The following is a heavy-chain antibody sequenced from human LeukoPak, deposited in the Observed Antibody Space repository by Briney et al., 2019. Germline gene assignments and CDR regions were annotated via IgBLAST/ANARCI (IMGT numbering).Heavy chain of an antibody. V-gene: IGHV3-23*01. D-gene: IGHD1-26*01. CDR1: GFTFSSYA. CDR2: ISGSSDST. J-gene: IGHJ4*02. CDR3: AKDRMSKMVGATGAH. Sequence: GGSLRLSCAASGFTFSSYAMSWVRQGPGKGLEWVSAISGSSDSTYYADSVKGRFTISRDNSKNTLYLQMNSLRAEDTAVYYCAKDRMSKMVGATGAHWGQGILVTVSS.